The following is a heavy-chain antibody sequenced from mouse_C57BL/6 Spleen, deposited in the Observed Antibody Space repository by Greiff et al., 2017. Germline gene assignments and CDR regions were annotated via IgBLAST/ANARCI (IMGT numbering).Heavy chain of an antibody. CDR3: ARQYYGAWFAY. CDR2: ISNGGGST. D-gene: IGHD1-1*01. Sequence: EVKLVESGGGLVQPGGSLKLSCAASGFTFSDYYMYWVRQTPEKRLEWVAYISNGGGSTYYPDTVKGRFTISRDNAKNTLYLQMSRLKAEDTAMYYCARQYYGAWFAYWGQGTLVTVSA. CDR1: GFTFSDYY. J-gene: IGHJ3*01. V-gene: IGHV5-12*01.